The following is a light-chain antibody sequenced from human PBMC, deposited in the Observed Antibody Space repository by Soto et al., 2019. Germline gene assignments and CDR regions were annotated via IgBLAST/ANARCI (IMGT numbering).Light chain of an antibody. Sequence: EIVMTQSAATLSVSTGERATLSCRASQSVSSNLAWYQQKPGQAPRLLIYDASSRATGIPDRFSGGGSGTDFTLTISRLEPEDFAVYYCQQFSSYPLTFGGGTKVDIK. V-gene: IGKV3-20*01. CDR3: QQFSSYPLT. CDR1: QSVSSN. CDR2: DAS. J-gene: IGKJ4*01.